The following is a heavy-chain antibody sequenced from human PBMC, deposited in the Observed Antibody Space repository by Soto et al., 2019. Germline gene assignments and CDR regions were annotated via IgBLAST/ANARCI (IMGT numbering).Heavy chain of an antibody. D-gene: IGHD1-26*01. CDR3: ARDHPKIVGAISGRAFDI. CDR1: GYTFTSYY. Sequence: ASVKVSCKASGYTFTSYYMHWVRQAPGQGLEWMGIINPSGGSTSYAQKFQGRVTMTRDTSTSTVYMELSSLRSEDTAVYYCARDHPKIVGAISGRAFDIWGQGTTVTVSS. J-gene: IGHJ3*02. V-gene: IGHV1-46*01. CDR2: INPSGGST.